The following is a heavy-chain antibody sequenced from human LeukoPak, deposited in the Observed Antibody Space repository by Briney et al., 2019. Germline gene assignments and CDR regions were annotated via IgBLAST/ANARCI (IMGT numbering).Heavy chain of an antibody. J-gene: IGHJ4*02. CDR3: ARRAGEYSHPYDY. D-gene: IGHD2-15*01. V-gene: IGHV3-53*01. CDR2: IYSGGKT. CDR1: GFTVSSNS. Sequence: SGGSLRLSCTVSGFTVSSNSWSWVRQAPGKGLEWVSSIYSGGKTHSSDSVKGRFTISRDNSKNTLYLQMSSLRAEDTAIYYCARRAGEYSHPYDYWGQGTLVTVSS.